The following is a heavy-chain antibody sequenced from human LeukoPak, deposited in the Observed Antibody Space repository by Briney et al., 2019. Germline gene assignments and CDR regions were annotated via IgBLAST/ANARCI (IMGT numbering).Heavy chain of an antibody. CDR3: TRDRVVPNAGPRLYNWFDP. CDR1: GGTFSSYA. Sequence: ASVKVSCKASGGTFSSYAISWVRQAPGQGLEWMGGIIPIFGTANYAQKFQGRVTITADESTSTAYMELSSLRSEDTAVYYCTRDRVVPNAGPRLYNWFDPWGQGTLVTVSS. CDR2: IIPIFGTA. D-gene: IGHD2-2*01. V-gene: IGHV1-69*01. J-gene: IGHJ5*02.